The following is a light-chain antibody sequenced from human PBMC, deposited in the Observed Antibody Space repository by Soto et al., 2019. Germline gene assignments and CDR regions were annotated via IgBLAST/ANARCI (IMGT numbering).Light chain of an antibody. V-gene: IGKV1-5*03. CDR1: QSISTW. J-gene: IGKJ4*01. Sequence: DIQMTQSPSTLSASVGDRVIITCRASQSISTWLAWYQQKPGKAPKVVIYNAYSLESGAPSRFSGSGSGTEFTLTISSLQPDDFATYYCQQYRSYPLTFGGGTKVEI. CDR3: QQYRSYPLT. CDR2: NAY.